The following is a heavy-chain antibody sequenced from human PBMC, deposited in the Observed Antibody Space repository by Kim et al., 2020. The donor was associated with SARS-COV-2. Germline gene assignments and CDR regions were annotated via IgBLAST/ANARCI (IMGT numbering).Heavy chain of an antibody. CDR3: VRVEQRRLRHIDY. J-gene: IGHJ4*02. CDR1: GYTFTSYY. CDR2: INPSGGST. Sequence: ASVKVSCKASGYTFTSYYMHWVRQAPGQGLEWMGIINPSGGSTSYAQKFQGRVTMTRDTSTSTVYMELSSLRYEDTAVYYCVRVEQRRLRHIDYWGQGTLVTVSS. D-gene: IGHD6-25*01. V-gene: IGHV1-46*01.